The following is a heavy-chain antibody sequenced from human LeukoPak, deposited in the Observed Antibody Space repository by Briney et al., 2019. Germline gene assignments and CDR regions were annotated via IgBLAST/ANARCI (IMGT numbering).Heavy chain of an antibody. J-gene: IGHJ4*02. CDR2: ISSSGSSI. V-gene: IGHV3-48*03. CDR3: ARSLFPFFDY. CDR1: GFTFSRYE. Sequence: GGSLRLSCAASGFTFSRYEMNWVRQAREKGLEWVSYISSSGSSIYYADSVKGRFTISRDNAKNLLFLQMNSLRAEDTAIYHCARSLFPFFDYWGQGSLVTVSS. D-gene: IGHD3-3*01.